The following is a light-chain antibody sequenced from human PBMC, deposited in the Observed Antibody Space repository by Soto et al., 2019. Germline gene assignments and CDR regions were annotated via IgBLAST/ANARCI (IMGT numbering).Light chain of an antibody. CDR1: SSNIGAGYD. Sequence: QSVLTQPPSVSGAPGQRVTISCTGSSSNIGAGYDVHWYQQLPGTAPKLLIYGNSNRPSGVPDRFSGSKSGTSASLAITGLQAEDEADYYCQSYDSFGTWTKLTVL. CDR2: GNS. J-gene: IGLJ1*01. V-gene: IGLV1-40*01. CDR3: QSYDS.